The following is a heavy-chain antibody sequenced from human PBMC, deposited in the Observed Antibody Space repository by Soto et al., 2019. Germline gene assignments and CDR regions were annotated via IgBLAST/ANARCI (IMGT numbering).Heavy chain of an antibody. CDR1: GFTFSSYS. J-gene: IGHJ6*02. CDR2: ISSGRSYI. CDR3: AKGILSATIGPYAMDV. Sequence: GGSLRLSCSASGFTFSSYSMNWVRQAPGKGLEWVSSISSGRSYIYYADSVKGRFTISRDNAKNSLYLQMNSLRAEDTAVYYCAKGILSATIGPYAMDVWGQGTTVTVSS. D-gene: IGHD3-16*01. V-gene: IGHV3-21*01.